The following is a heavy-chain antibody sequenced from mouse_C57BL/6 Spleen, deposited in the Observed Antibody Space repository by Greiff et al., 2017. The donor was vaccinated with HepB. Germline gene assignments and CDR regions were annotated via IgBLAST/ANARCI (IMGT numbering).Heavy chain of an antibody. V-gene: IGHV5-12*01. J-gene: IGHJ4*01. CDR3: ARRGDGAMDY. CDR2: ISNGGGST. CDR1: GFTFSDYY. Sequence: EVMLVESGGGLVQPGGSLKLSCAASGFTFSDYYMYWVRQTPEKRLEWVAYISNGGGSTYYPDTVKGRFTISRDNAKNTLYLQMSRLKSEDTAMYYCARRGDGAMDYWGQGTSVTVSS.